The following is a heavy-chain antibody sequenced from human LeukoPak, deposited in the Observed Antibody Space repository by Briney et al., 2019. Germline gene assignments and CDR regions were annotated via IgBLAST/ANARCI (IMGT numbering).Heavy chain of an antibody. J-gene: IGHJ4*02. V-gene: IGHV3-48*01. CDR1: GFTFSSYS. Sequence: GGSLRLSCAASGFTFSSYSMNWVRQAPGKGLEWVSYISSSSSTIYYADSVKGRFTISRDNAKNSLYLQMNSLRAEDTAVYYCARYDSSGYYQFDYWGQGTLVTVSS. CDR3: ARYDSSGYYQFDY. CDR2: ISSSSSTI. D-gene: IGHD3-22*01.